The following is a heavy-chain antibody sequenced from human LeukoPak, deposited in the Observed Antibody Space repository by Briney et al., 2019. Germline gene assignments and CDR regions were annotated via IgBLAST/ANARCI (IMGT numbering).Heavy chain of an antibody. CDR2: IYYSGST. CDR1: GGSISSYY. CDR3: ARPNYDPWAFDY. Sequence: SETLSLTCTVSGGSISSYYWSWIRQPPGKGLEWIGYIYYSGSTNYNPSLKSRVTISVDTSKNQFSLKLSSVTAADTAVYYCARPNYDPWAFDYWGQGTLVTVSS. D-gene: IGHD3-3*01. V-gene: IGHV4-59*12. J-gene: IGHJ4*02.